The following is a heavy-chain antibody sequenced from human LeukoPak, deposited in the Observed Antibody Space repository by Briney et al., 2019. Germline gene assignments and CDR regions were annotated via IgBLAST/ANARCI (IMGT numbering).Heavy chain of an antibody. Sequence: SVKVSCTASGGTFGSYAISWVRQAPGQGLEWMGRIIPIFGIANYAQKFQGRVTITADKSTSTAYMELSSLRSEDTAVYYCARGVAAREDYYYYGMDVWGQGTTVTVSS. CDR3: ARGVAAREDYYYYGMDV. V-gene: IGHV1-69*04. CDR2: IIPIFGIA. CDR1: GGTFGSYA. D-gene: IGHD6-6*01. J-gene: IGHJ6*02.